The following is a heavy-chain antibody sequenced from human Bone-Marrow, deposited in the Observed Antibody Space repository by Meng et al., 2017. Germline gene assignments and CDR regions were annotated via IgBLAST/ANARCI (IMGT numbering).Heavy chain of an antibody. CDR1: GFTFSSYA. J-gene: IGHJ3*02. V-gene: IGHV3-30*01. CDR2: ISYDGSNK. D-gene: IGHD3-16*01. CDR3: ARGGGAFDI. Sequence: GESLKISCVASGFTFSSYAMHWVRQAPGKGLEWVAVISYDGSNKYYADSVKGRFTISRDNSKNTLYLQMNSLRAEDTAVYYCARGGGAFDIWGQGTRVTVSS.